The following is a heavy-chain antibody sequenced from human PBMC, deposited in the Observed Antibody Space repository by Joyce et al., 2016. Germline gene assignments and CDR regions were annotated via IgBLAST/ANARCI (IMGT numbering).Heavy chain of an antibody. CDR3: ASWHIMITFGGVMD. Sequence: QLQLQESGPGLVKHSETLSLPCTVSGGSISRSSYYCGWIRQPPGKGLEWIGNLYYSGGTYCSPSLKSRVTISVDTSKNQFSQKLTSVTAADTAVYYCASWHIMITFGGVMDWGQGTLVTVSS. CDR2: LYYSGGT. D-gene: IGHD3-16*01. J-gene: IGHJ4*02. V-gene: IGHV4-39*07. CDR1: GGSISRSSYY.